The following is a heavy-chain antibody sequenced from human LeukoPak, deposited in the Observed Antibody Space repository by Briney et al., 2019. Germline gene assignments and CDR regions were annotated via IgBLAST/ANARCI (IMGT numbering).Heavy chain of an antibody. Sequence: SETLSLTRTVSGGSISRYYWSWIRQPPGKGLEWIGYIYYSGSANYNPSLKSRVTISVDTSKNQFSLKLSSVTAADTAVYYCARDLTRPRGFDPWGQGTLVTVSS. CDR2: IYYSGSA. CDR1: GGSISRYY. V-gene: IGHV4-59*01. CDR3: ARDLTRPRGFDP. J-gene: IGHJ5*02. D-gene: IGHD6-6*01.